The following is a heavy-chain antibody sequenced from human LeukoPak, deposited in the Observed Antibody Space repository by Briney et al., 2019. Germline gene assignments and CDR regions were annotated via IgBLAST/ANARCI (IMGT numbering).Heavy chain of an antibody. CDR2: IHPDGYT. CDR3: ARAGKPMAGKYYFDF. D-gene: IGHD6-19*01. Sequence: GGSLRRSCAASGFTVSTNYMCWVRQDPGKGLEWVSIIHPDGYTHYADSVKGRFTISRGNSKNTLFLQMDSLRAEDTAVYYCARAGKPMAGKYYFDFWGQGTLVTVSS. CDR1: GFTVSTNY. J-gene: IGHJ4*02. V-gene: IGHV3-53*01.